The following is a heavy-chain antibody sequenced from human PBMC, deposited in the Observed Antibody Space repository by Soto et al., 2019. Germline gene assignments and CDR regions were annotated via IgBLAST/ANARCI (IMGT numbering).Heavy chain of an antibody. CDR2: ISSSSATI. Sequence: ELLLQESGGDVVQPGGSLRLSCVASGFKFSMFGMNWVRQAPGKGLEWIAYISSSSATIMYGGSVEGRFTVSRDNAENSLFLQMKSLRDEDTAVYYCARDKGGTVAGFNWFDPRGHGTLVTVST. D-gene: IGHD6-19*01. V-gene: IGHV3-48*02. J-gene: IGHJ5*02. CDR3: ARDKGGTVAGFNWFDP. CDR1: GFKFSMFG.